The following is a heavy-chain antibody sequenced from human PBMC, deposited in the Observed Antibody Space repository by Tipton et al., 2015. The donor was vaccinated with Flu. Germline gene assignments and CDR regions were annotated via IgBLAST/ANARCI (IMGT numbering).Heavy chain of an antibody. V-gene: IGHV4-39*07. CDR1: GGSISSSSYY. J-gene: IGHJ1*01. D-gene: IGHD5-24*01. Sequence: TLSLTCTVSGGSISSSSYYWGWIRQPPGKGLEWIGSIYYSGSTYYNPSLKSRVTISVDTSKNQFSLKVSSVTAADTAVYYCATDRHGSRDSSHAEYFQHWGQGTLVTVSS. CDR2: IYYSGST. CDR3: ATDRHGSRDSSHAEYFQH.